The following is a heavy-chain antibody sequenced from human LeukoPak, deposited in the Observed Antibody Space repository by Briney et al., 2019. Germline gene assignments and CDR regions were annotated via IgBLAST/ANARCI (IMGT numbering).Heavy chain of an antibody. CDR2: INPNSGGT. CDR3: ARDRGGIQLWSEIDY. CDR1: GYTFTGYY. D-gene: IGHD5-18*01. J-gene: IGHJ4*02. Sequence: ASVKVSCKASGYTFTGYYMHWVRQAPGQGLEWMGWINPNSGGTNYAQKFQGRVTMTRDTSISTAYMELSRLRAEDTAVYYCARDRGGIQLWSEIDYWGQGTLVTVSS. V-gene: IGHV1-2*02.